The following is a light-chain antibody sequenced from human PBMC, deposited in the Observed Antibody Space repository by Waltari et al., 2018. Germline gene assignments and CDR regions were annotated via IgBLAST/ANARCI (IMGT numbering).Light chain of an antibody. CDR2: GAS. V-gene: IGKV1-27*01. J-gene: IGKJ1*01. CDR1: QGINKE. Sequence: DIQMTQSPSSLSASVGDRVTVTCRASQGINKELSWYQQKSGKAPTLLIYGASTLQTGVSSRVSGSGSGTDFTLTISSLQTEDVATYYCQQDFSPPWTFGQGTKVEIK. CDR3: QQDFSPPWT.